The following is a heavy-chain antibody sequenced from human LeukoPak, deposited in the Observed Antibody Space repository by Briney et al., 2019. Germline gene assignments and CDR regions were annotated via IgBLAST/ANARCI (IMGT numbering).Heavy chain of an antibody. V-gene: IGHV3-48*02. CDR1: GFTFGSYS. Sequence: GGSLRLSCAASGFTFGSYSMNWVRQAPGKGLECVSYISSSSSTIYYADSVKGRFTISRDNAKNSLYLQMNSLTDEDTAVYYCAIAVAANGAFDYWGQGTLVTVSS. CDR3: AIAVAANGAFDY. J-gene: IGHJ4*02. CDR2: ISSSSSTI. D-gene: IGHD6-19*01.